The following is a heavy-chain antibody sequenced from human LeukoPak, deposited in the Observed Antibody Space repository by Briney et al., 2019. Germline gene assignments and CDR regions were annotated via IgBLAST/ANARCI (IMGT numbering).Heavy chain of an antibody. V-gene: IGHV3-74*01. Sequence: GGSLRLSCAASGFTFSNYWMHWVRQAPGRGLVWVSRINTDGSTTSYADSVKGRFTISRDNAKSTLYLQMNSLRAEDTAVYYCARLGDSSGYYDYWGQGTLVTVSS. J-gene: IGHJ4*02. D-gene: IGHD3-22*01. CDR3: ARLGDSSGYYDY. CDR1: GFTFSNYW. CDR2: INTDGSTT.